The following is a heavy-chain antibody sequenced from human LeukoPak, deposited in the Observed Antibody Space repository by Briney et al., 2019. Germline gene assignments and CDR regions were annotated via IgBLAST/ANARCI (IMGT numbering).Heavy chain of an antibody. J-gene: IGHJ4*02. CDR1: GFTFGAYW. Sequence: GGSLRLSCAASGFTFGAYWMNWVRQAPGKGLEWVANIKQDGTEKYYVDSVKGRFTIPRDSAKKSLYLQMNSLRAEDTAVYYCARGVNTLFDYWGQGTLVTVSS. CDR2: IKQDGTEK. V-gene: IGHV3-7*03. CDR3: ARGVNTLFDY. D-gene: IGHD5-18*01.